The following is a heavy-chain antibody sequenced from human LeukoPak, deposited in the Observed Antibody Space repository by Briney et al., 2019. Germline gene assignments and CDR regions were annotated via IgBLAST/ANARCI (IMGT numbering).Heavy chain of an antibody. CDR3: ARERLYCSGGSCPPQYYFDY. CDR2: ISAYNGNT. J-gene: IGHJ4*02. CDR1: GYTFTSYG. D-gene: IGHD2-15*01. Sequence: ASVKVSCKASGYTFTSYGISWVRQAPGQGLEWMGWISAYNGNTNYAQKLQGRVTMTTDTSTSTAYMELRSLRSDDTAVYYCARERLYCSGGSCPPQYYFDYWGQGTLVTVSS. V-gene: IGHV1-18*01.